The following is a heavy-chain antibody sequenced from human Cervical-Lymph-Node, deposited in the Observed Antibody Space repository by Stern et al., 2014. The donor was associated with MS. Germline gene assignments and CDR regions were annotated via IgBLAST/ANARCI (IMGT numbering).Heavy chain of an antibody. V-gene: IGHV7-4-1*02. CDR2: ISTDTGNP. CDR1: GYTFTTYP. D-gene: IGHD6-19*01. CDR3: ARLAYTSGYYGERLHLFDY. Sequence: QVQLVQSGSELKKPGASVKVSCKASGYTFTTYPMNWVRQAPGQGLEWMGWISTDTGNPTYAQGFTGRFVFSLDTSVSTAYLQINSLKADDTAVYYCARLAYTSGYYGERLHLFDYWGQGTLVAVSS. J-gene: IGHJ4*02.